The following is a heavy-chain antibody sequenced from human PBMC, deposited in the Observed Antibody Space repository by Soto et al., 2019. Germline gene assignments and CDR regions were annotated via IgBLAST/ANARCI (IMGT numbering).Heavy chain of an antibody. CDR3: SPHGLGVSSPPYFDN. J-gene: IGHJ4*02. CDR1: GGTFSGYV. V-gene: IGHV1-69*01. Sequence: QLVQSGSEVTKPGSSVKVSCQASGGTFSGYVVTWVRQAPGQGLEWMGEFVPLFGTTNYAQRFSGRITITAEESKSTTDMELRTLRSDDTAVYYCSPHGLGVSSPPYFDNWGQGTLITVSS. CDR2: FVPLFGTT.